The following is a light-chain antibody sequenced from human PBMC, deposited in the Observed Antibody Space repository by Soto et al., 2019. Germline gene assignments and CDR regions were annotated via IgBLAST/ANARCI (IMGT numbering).Light chain of an antibody. CDR1: QSVSSC. CDR2: DAS. J-gene: IGKJ4*01. CDR3: RQRSNWPPVT. V-gene: IGKV3-11*01. Sequence: EIVLTQSPATLSLSPGERATLSCRASQSVSSCLAWYQQKPGQAPRLLIYDASNRATGIPARFSGSGSGTDITQPISSREHEDDARYYCRQRSNWPPVTFGGGTKGEIK.